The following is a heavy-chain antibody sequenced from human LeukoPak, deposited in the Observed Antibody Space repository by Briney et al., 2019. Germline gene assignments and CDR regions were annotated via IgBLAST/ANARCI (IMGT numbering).Heavy chain of an antibody. V-gene: IGHV3-30-3*01. Sequence: AGGSLRLSCAASGFTFSSYAMHWVRQAPGKGLEWVAVISYDGSNKYYADSVKGRFTISRDNSKNTLYLQMNSLRAEDTAVYYCATGDYYDSSGFSWYFDLWGRGTLVTVSS. CDR3: ATGDYYDSSGFSWYFDL. CDR2: ISYDGSNK. D-gene: IGHD3-22*01. CDR1: GFTFSSYA. J-gene: IGHJ2*01.